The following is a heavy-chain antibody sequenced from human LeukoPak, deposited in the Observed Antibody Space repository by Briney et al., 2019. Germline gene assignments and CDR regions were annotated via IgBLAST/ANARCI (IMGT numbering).Heavy chain of an antibody. CDR2: INHSGST. Sequence: SETLSLTCAVYGGSFSGYYWSWIRQPPGKGLEWIGEINHSGSTNYNPSLKSRVTISLDTPKNRFSLKVNSVTAADTAVYYCARDGRTYGLDVWGLGATVTVSS. J-gene: IGHJ6*02. CDR1: GGSFSGYY. CDR3: ARDGRTYGLDV. V-gene: IGHV4-34*01.